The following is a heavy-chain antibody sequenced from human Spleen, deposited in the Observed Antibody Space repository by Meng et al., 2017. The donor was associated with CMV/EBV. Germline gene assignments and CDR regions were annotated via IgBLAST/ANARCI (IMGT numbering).Heavy chain of an antibody. CDR2: ISYIGST. V-gene: IGHV4-59*02. Sequence: GSLRLSCAASGFTVSSNYMSWLRQPPGKGLEWIGYISYIGSTNYNPSLKSRVTISVDTSKNQFSLKLSSVTAADTAVFYCARDILERNAFDMWGQGTMVTVSS. CDR1: GFTVSSNY. CDR3: ARDILERNAFDM. J-gene: IGHJ3*02. D-gene: IGHD1-1*01.